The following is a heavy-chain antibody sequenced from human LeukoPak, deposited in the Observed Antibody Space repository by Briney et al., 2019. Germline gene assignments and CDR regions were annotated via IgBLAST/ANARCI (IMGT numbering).Heavy chain of an antibody. CDR3: ARGRDGYRFFDY. CDR2: INSDGSST. CDR1: GFTFSSYW. D-gene: IGHD5-24*01. V-gene: IGHV3-74*01. Sequence: SGGSLRLSCAASGFTFSSYWMHWVRQAPGKGLVWVSRINSDGSSTSYADSVKGRFTISRDNSKNTLYLQMNSLRAEDTAVYYCARGRDGYRFFDYWGQGTLVTVSS. J-gene: IGHJ4*02.